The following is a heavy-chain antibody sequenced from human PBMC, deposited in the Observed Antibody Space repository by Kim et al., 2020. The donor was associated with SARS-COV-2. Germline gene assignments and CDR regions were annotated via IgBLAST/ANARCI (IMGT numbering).Heavy chain of an antibody. Sequence: SETLSLTCTVSGGSIASNSYYWGWIRQPPGKGLEWIGSIFYSGSSHYSPSLKSRVTISGDASKNQFSLKLSSVTAADTAVYYCAREHYDFWSGYSRSYF. J-gene: IGHJ2*01. V-gene: IGHV4-39*07. CDR1: GGSIASNSYY. D-gene: IGHD3-3*01. CDR2: IFYSGSS. CDR3: AREHYDFWSGYSRSYF.